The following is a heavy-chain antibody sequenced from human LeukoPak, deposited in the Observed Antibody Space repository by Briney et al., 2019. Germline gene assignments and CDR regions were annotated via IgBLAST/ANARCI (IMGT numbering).Heavy chain of an antibody. Sequence: GGSLRLSCAACGLTLSNAWMTWVRQAPGKGLEWVARIKSKSDGGIKDYAAPVKGTFTISRDDSENTVYLQMNSLKIEDTAVYYCATGRSGYFDSWGQGTLVFVSS. J-gene: IGHJ4*02. CDR3: ATGRSGYFDS. V-gene: IGHV3-15*01. CDR2: IKSKSDGGIK. CDR1: GLTLSNAW.